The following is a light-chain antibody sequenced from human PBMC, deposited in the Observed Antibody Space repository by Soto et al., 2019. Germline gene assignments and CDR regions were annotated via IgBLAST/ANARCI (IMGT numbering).Light chain of an antibody. CDR1: QSVSSSY. J-gene: IGKJ4*01. CDR3: QQYGSSPLL. CDR2: VAS. V-gene: IGKV3-20*01. Sequence: EIVLTQSPGTLSLSPGERATLSCRASQSVSSSYLAWYQQKPGQAPRLLIYVASSRATGIPDRFSGSGSGTDFTLTISRLEPEDFAVYYCQQYGSSPLLFGGGTKVDIK.